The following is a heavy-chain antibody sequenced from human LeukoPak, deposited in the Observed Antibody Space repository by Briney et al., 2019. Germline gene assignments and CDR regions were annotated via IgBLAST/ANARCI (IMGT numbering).Heavy chain of an antibody. D-gene: IGHD6-13*01. Sequence: GGSLRLSCAASGFTFSSYAMHWVRQAPGKGLEWVAVISYDGSNKYYADSVKGRFTISRDNSKNTLYLQMNSLRAEDTAVYYCARLDIAAAKTGYFDYWGQGTLVTVSS. CDR1: GFTFSSYA. J-gene: IGHJ4*02. CDR3: ARLDIAAAKTGYFDY. V-gene: IGHV3-30*04. CDR2: ISYDGSNK.